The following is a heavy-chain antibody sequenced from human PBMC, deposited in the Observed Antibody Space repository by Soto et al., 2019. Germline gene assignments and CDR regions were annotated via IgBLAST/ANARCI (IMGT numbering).Heavy chain of an antibody. Sequence: PGGSLRLSCAASGFTFSSYAMHWVRQAPGKGLEWVAVISYDGSNKYYADSVKGRFTISRDNSKNTLYLQMNSLRAEDTAVYYCARAWMGSPRNYFDYWGQGTLVTVSS. CDR3: ARAWMGSPRNYFDY. V-gene: IGHV3-30-3*01. CDR1: GFTFSSYA. J-gene: IGHJ4*02. CDR2: ISYDGSNK. D-gene: IGHD1-26*01.